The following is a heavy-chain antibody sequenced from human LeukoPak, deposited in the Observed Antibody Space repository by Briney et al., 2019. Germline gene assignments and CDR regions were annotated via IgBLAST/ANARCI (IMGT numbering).Heavy chain of an antibody. V-gene: IGHV4-4*07. CDR3: ARGRYCSADICSGGDAFDI. CDR2: IYTRGST. D-gene: IGHD2-15*01. CDR1: GGYINNYY. Sequence: SETLPLTCTVSGGYINNYYWSWIRQPAGKGLEWIGRIYTRGSTNYNPSLKSRVTMSVDTSKNQFSLKLSSVTAADTAVYYCARGRYCSADICSGGDAFDIWGQGTMVSVSS. J-gene: IGHJ3*02.